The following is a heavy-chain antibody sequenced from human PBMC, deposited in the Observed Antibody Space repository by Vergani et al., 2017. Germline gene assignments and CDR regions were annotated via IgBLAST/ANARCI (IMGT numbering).Heavy chain of an antibody. Sequence: QLTLKESGPTLVKPTQTLTLTCTFSGFSLSTSGVGVGWIRQPPGKALEWLALIYWNDDKRYSPSLKSRLTITKDTSKNQVVLTMTNMDPVDTATYYCARFQYYHGSGSYSEPIDPWGQGTLVTVSS. CDR2: IYWNDDK. V-gene: IGHV2-5*01. CDR1: GFSLSTSGVG. CDR3: ARFQYYHGSGSYSEPIDP. D-gene: IGHD3-10*01. J-gene: IGHJ5*02.